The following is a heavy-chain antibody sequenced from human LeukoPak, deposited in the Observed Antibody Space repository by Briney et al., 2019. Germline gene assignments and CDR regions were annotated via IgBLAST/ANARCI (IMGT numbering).Heavy chain of an antibody. V-gene: IGHV4-59*01. J-gene: IGHJ4*02. D-gene: IGHD5-24*01. CDR1: GGSISSYY. CDR3: ARNSRDGYNKFDY. Sequence: PSETLSLTCTVSGGSISSYYWSWIRQPPGKGLEWIGYIYYTGSTNYNPPLKSRVTISVDTSKNQFSPKLSSVTATDTAVYYCARNSRDGYNKFDYWGQGTLVTVSS. CDR2: IYYTGST.